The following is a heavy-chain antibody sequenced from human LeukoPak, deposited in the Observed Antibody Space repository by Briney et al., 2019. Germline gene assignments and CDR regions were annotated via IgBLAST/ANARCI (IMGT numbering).Heavy chain of an antibody. D-gene: IGHD1-1*01. V-gene: IGHV1-2*02. Sequence: ASVKVSCKASGYIFAGYYMHWVRQAPGQGLEWMGWINPNSGATNYAQKFQGRVTLTRDTSISTAYLELSRLRSDDTAVYHCARDGTGTYYYYSYMDVWGKGTTVTVSS. CDR1: GYIFAGYY. J-gene: IGHJ6*03. CDR3: ARDGTGTYYYYSYMDV. CDR2: INPNSGAT.